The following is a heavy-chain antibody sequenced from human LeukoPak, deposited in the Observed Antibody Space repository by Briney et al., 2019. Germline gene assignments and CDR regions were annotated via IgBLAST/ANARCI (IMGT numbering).Heavy chain of an antibody. Sequence: GGSLRLSCAASGFTFSSYSMNWVRQAPGKGMEWVSSISSSSSYIYYADSVKGRFTISRDNAKNSLYLQMNSLRAEDTAVYYCARDGITFGGDKPFDYWGQGTLVTVSS. V-gene: IGHV3-21*01. CDR1: GFTFSSYS. J-gene: IGHJ4*02. CDR3: ARDGITFGGDKPFDY. D-gene: IGHD3-16*01. CDR2: ISSSSSYI.